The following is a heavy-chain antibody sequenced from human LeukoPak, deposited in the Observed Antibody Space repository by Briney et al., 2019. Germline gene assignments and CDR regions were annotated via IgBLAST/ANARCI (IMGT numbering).Heavy chain of an antibody. V-gene: IGHV1-46*01. CDR2: INPSDGAT. J-gene: IGHJ4*02. Sequence: ASVKVSCKASGYTFTMYYIHWVRQAPGQGLEWMGMINPSDGATTYAQRFQGRVTMTRDMSTTTVYMDLRSLRSEDTAVYYCAREKVHYYDSSGYRLFDYWGQGTLVTVSS. CDR1: GYTFTMYY. D-gene: IGHD3-22*01. CDR3: AREKVHYYDSSGYRLFDY.